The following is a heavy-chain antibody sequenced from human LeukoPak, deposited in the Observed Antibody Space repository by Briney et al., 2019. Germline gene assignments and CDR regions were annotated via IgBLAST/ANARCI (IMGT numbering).Heavy chain of an antibody. J-gene: IGHJ4*02. D-gene: IGHD2-21*01. V-gene: IGHV3-53*01. CDR1: GFTFSSYS. CDR3: AREKNTVVVTSYYFDY. CDR2: IYDTGAT. Sequence: PGGSLRLSCAASGFTFSSYSMNWVRQAPGKGLEWVSVIYDTGATYYADSVKGRLTISRDISINTVYLQMNSLRGDDTAVYYCAREKNTVVVTSYYFDYWGQGTLVTVSS.